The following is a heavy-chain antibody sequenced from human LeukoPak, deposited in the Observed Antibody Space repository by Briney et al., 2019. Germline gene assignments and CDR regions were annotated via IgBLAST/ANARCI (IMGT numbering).Heavy chain of an antibody. Sequence: SETLSLTCTVSGGSISSYFWSWIRQPPGKGLEWIGYMYYSGSSNYKPSLKSRVTISIDTSKSQFSLKLSSVTAADTAVYYCARHTKLGIAAAGTGSRNRYYYYYYMDVWGKGTTVTISS. V-gene: IGHV4-59*01. J-gene: IGHJ6*03. CDR2: MYYSGSS. D-gene: IGHD6-13*01. CDR1: GGSISSYF. CDR3: ARHTKLGIAAAGTGSRNRYYYYYYMDV.